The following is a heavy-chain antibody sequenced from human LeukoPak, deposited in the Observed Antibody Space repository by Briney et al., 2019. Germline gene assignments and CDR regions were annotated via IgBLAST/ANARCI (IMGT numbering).Heavy chain of an antibody. J-gene: IGHJ6*02. CDR2: ISSNGGST. CDR3: ARVRGSYGMDV. Sequence: GGSLRLSCAASGFTFSSYAMHWVRQAPGKGLEYVSAISSNGGSTYYANSVKGRFTISRDNSKNTLYLQMGSLRAEDMAVYYCARVRGSYGMDVWGQGTTVTVSS. V-gene: IGHV3-64*01. CDR1: GFTFSSYA.